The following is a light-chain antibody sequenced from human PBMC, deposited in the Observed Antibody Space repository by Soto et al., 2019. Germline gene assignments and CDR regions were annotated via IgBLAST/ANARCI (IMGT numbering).Light chain of an antibody. Sequence: AIQMTQSPSSLSASVGHRVTITCRASQDISAELGWYQQKPGEAPKLLVYGTSTLQTGVPSRFSGSGSGADFTLTISSLQPEDFATYYCLQDYDYPRTFGQGTKVEI. J-gene: IGKJ1*01. CDR2: GTS. V-gene: IGKV1-6*01. CDR3: LQDYDYPRT. CDR1: QDISAE.